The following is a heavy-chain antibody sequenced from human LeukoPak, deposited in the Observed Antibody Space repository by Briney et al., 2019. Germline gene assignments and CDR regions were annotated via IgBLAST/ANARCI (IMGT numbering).Heavy chain of an antibody. J-gene: IGHJ4*02. CDR1: VYTFTGYY. V-gene: IGHV1-2*02. Sequence: GASVNVSCKASVYTFTGYYRHWVRQAPGQGFVWIGWINANSGCTKYAQKFQCRVTMTRDTSLSTAYMALRRLRSDDTAVYYCVTSGDKWYYFDYWGQGTLVTVSS. CDR3: VTSGDKWYYFDY. D-gene: IGHD7-27*01. CDR2: INANSGCT.